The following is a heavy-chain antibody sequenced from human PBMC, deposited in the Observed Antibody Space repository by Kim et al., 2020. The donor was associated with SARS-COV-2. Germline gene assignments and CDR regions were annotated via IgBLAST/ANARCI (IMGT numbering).Heavy chain of an antibody. D-gene: IGHD5-18*01. CDR2: ISYDGSNK. CDR1: GFTFSSYG. Sequence: GGSLRLSCAASGFTFSSYGMHWVRQAPGKGLEWVAVISYDGSNKYYADSVKGRFTISRDNSKNTLYLQMNSLRAEDTAVYYCAKEPRGHSYGYFHYWGQGTLVTVSS. CDR3: AKEPRGHSYGYFHY. J-gene: IGHJ4*02. V-gene: IGHV3-30*18.